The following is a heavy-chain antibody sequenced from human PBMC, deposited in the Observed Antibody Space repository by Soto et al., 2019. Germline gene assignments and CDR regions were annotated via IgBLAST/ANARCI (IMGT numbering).Heavy chain of an antibody. CDR1: EFTFSSYW. V-gene: IGHV3-7*01. CDR2: IKQNGSEK. CDR3: ARGRIDSYYYMDV. Sequence: GGSLRLSCAASEFTFSSYWMNWVRQAPGKGLEWVANIKQNGSEKYYVDSVKGRFTISRDKAKNSLYLQLNSLRAEDTAVYYCARGRIDSYYYMDVWGKGTTVTVSS. J-gene: IGHJ6*03.